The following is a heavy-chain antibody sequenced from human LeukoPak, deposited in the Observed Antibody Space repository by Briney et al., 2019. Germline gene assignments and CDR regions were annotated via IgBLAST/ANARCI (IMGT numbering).Heavy chain of an antibody. J-gene: IGHJ4*02. CDR1: GFTFSSSW. D-gene: IGHD5-24*01. V-gene: IGHV3-7*04. CDR3: TRVGYIDEGIDY. Sequence: GGSLRLSCATSGFTFSSSWMSWVRQAPGKGLEWVANIKQDGSKKSYVDSVKGRFTISRDNAKNSLYLQMNSLRAEDTAIYYCTRVGYIDEGIDYWGQGTLVTVSS. CDR2: IKQDGSKK.